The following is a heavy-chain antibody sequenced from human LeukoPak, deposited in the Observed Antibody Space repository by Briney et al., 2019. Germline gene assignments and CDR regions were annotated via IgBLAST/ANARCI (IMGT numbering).Heavy chain of an antibody. D-gene: IGHD2-2*01. J-gene: IGHJ6*03. V-gene: IGHV4-30-4*08. CDR2: IYYSGST. Sequence: SETLSLTCTVSRDSISSGDYYWSWIRQPPGKGLEWIGYIYYSGSTYYNPSLKSRVTISVDTSKNQFSLKLSSATAADTAAYYCARGGLNTVVVPAAMGGDYYYMDVWGKGTTVTVSS. CDR1: RDSISSGDYY. CDR3: ARGGLNTVVVPAAMGGDYYYMDV.